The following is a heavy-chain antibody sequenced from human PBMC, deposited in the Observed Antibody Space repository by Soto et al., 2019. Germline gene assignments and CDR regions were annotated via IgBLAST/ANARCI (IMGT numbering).Heavy chain of an antibody. J-gene: IGHJ4*02. CDR3: ARYYYARFDY. Sequence: GGSLRLSCAASGFTFSSYAMSWVRQAPGKGLEWVSSISSSSSYIYYADSVKGRFTISRDNAKNSLYLQMNSLRAEDTAAYYCARYYYARFDYWGQGTLVTVSS. D-gene: IGHD3-10*01. CDR1: GFTFSSYA. V-gene: IGHV3-21*01. CDR2: ISSSSSYI.